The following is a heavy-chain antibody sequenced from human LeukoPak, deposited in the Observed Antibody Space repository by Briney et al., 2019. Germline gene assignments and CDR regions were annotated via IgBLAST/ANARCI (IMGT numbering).Heavy chain of an antibody. CDR1: GGSISSYY. CDR3: ARASGSGDFDY. D-gene: IGHD1-26*01. CDR2: IYYSGST. Sequence: SETLSLTCTVSGGSISSYYWSWIRQPPGKGLEWIGYIYYSGSTNYNPSLKSRVTISVNTSKNQFSLKLSSVTAAGTAVYYCARASGSGDFDYWGQGTLVTVSS. V-gene: IGHV4-59*01. J-gene: IGHJ4*02.